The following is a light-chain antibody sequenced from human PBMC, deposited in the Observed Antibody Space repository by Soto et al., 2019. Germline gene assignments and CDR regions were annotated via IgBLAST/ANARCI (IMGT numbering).Light chain of an antibody. J-gene: IGKJ1*01. Sequence: DIQMTQSPSSLSASVGDRVTITCRASQSISSYLNWYQQKPGKAPKLLIYAASSLQSGVPSRFSGSGSGTDFTLTISSLQPEDFATCYCQQSYSTLPGTFGQGTKVEIK. CDR1: QSISSY. CDR2: AAS. V-gene: IGKV1-39*01. CDR3: QQSYSTLPGT.